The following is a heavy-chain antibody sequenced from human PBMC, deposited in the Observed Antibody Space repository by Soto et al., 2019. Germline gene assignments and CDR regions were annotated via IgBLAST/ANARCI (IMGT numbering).Heavy chain of an antibody. CDR1: GFTFSSYG. CDR3: AKDRGGDCPDNSCYFVTDY. Sequence: QSGGSLRLSCVGSGFTFSSYGMHWVRQAPGKGLECVAVISDTGSSHYYAASVEGRFTISRENSKNTLSLHMDRLRVEDTAVYYCAKDRGGDCPDNSCYFVTDYSGQGTPVPVPS. V-gene: IGHV3-30*18. D-gene: IGHD2-2*01. J-gene: IGHJ4*01. CDR2: ISDTGSSH.